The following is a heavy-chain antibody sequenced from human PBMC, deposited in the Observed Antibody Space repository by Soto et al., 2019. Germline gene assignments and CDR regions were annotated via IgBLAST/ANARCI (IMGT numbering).Heavy chain of an antibody. V-gene: IGHV3-11*04. CDR3: VRGGKPTPDFYYGMDV. CDR2: ISGSGDRI. J-gene: IGHJ6*02. CDR1: GFRFNNYD. Sequence: PXVCLRLSGIACGFRFNNYDFTWIRKAPGKGLEWLSYISGSGDRIKIADSVKGRFGISRDNAKNSLYLQMSGLRVDDTGIYYCVRGGKPTPDFYYGMDVWGQGTTVTVSS. D-gene: IGHD3-16*01.